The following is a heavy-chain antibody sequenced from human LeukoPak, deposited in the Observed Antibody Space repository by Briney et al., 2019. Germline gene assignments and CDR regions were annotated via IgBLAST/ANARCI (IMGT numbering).Heavy chain of an antibody. D-gene: IGHD3/OR15-3a*01. J-gene: IGHJ4*02. CDR3: ARTGDTERFDY. Sequence: PGGSLRLSCAASGFTFSNYAMSWVRQAPGKGLEWVSGISGSGGNTYHADSGNGRFTISRDSSKNTLQLQMNSLRAEDTAVYYCARTGDTERFDYWGQGTLVTVS. V-gene: IGHV3-23*01. CDR2: ISGSGGNT. CDR1: GFTFSNYA.